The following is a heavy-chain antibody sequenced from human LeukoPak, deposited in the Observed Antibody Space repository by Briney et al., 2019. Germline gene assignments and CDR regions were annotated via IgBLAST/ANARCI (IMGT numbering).Heavy chain of an antibody. CDR3: AREIRRTYYYYGMDV. CDR2: IYYSGST. CDR1: GGSISSGGYY. J-gene: IGHJ6*02. D-gene: IGHD4-17*01. Sequence: SQTLSLTCTVSGGSISSGGYYWRWIRQHPGKGLEWIGYIYYSGSTYYNPSLKSRVTISVDTSKNQFSLKLSSVTAADTAVYYCAREIRRTYYYYGMDVWGRGTTVTVSS. V-gene: IGHV4-31*03.